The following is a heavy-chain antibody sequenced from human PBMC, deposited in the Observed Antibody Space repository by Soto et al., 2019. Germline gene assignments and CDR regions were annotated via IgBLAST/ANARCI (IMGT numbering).Heavy chain of an antibody. Sequence: GGSLRLSCAASGFTFSSYAMSWVRQAPGKGLEWVSALSSSGGATYYADSVKGRFTISRDNSKNTLYLQMNSLRAEDTAVYYCAKDREAITMIVVVITPDYGMDVWGQGATVTVSS. V-gene: IGHV3-23*01. CDR1: GFTFSSYA. J-gene: IGHJ6*02. CDR2: LSSSGGAT. CDR3: AKDREAITMIVVVITPDYGMDV. D-gene: IGHD3-22*01.